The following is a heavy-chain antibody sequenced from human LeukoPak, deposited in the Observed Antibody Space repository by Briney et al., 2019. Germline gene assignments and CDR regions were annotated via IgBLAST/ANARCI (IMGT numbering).Heavy chain of an antibody. CDR3: ARSLSSRFSGPRRPYYFDS. Sequence: GGSLRLSCAASGFTFSSYAMSWVRQAPGKGLEWVSAISGSGGRTNYADSVKGRFTISRDNSKNTLYLQMNSLRAEDTAVYYCARSLSSRFSGPRRPYYFDSWGQGTLVTVSS. CDR2: ISGSGGRT. J-gene: IGHJ4*02. D-gene: IGHD3-16*02. CDR1: GFTFSSYA. V-gene: IGHV3-23*01.